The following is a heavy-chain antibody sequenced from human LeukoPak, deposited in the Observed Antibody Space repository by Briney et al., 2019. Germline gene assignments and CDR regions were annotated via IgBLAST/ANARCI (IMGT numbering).Heavy chain of an antibody. Sequence: EASVKVSCKASGYTFTSYGISWVRQAPGQGLEWMGWISAYNGNTNYAQKLQGRVTMTTDTSTSTAYMELRSLRSDDTAVYYCARSQYSPPPRPPRTFDYWGQGTLVTVSS. V-gene: IGHV1-18*01. CDR2: ISAYNGNT. CDR1: GYTFTSYG. CDR3: ARSQYSPPPRPPRTFDY. D-gene: IGHD2/OR15-2a*01. J-gene: IGHJ4*02.